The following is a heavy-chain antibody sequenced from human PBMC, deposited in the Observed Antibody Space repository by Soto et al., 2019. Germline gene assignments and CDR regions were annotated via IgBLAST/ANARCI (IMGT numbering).Heavy chain of an antibody. CDR3: ARGFAVAGTWYFDX. CDR1: GYTFTSYA. V-gene: IGHV1-3*01. Sequence: ASVKVSCKASGYTFTSYAMHWVRQAPGQRLEWMGSINACNGNTKYSQKFQGRVTINRDTSASTAYMELSSLRSEETAVYYCARGFAVAGTWYFDXWGQGTLVTVSX. D-gene: IGHD6-19*01. CDR2: INACNGNT. J-gene: IGHJ4*02.